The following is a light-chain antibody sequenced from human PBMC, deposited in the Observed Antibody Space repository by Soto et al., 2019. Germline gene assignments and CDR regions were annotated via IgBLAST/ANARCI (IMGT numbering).Light chain of an antibody. V-gene: IGKV1-5*03. CDR3: QQYNSRRT. CDR1: QSISSW. J-gene: IGKJ1*01. Sequence: DIQMNQSPSTLSASVGDRVTITCRASQSISSWLAWYQPKPGKAPKLLIYKASSLESGVPSRFSVSGSATQLTLTISSLQPDDGTTYYCQQYNSRRTFSQGTKVEIK. CDR2: KAS.